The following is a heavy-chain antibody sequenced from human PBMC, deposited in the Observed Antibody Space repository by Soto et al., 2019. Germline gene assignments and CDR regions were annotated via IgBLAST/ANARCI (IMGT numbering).Heavy chain of an antibody. D-gene: IGHD5-18*01. J-gene: IGHJ4*02. V-gene: IGHV3-43*01. Sequence: EVQLVESGGVVVQPGGSLRLSCAASGFTFDDYTMHWVRQAPGKGLEWVSLISWDGGSTYYADSVKGRFTISRDNSKNSLYLQMNSLRTEDTALYYCAKVFSPRGYSYDNAGYFDYWGQGTLVTVSS. CDR2: ISWDGGST. CDR1: GFTFDDYT. CDR3: AKVFSPRGYSYDNAGYFDY.